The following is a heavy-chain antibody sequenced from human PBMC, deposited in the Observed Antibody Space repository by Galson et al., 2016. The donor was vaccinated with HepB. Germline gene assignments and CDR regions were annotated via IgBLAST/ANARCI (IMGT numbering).Heavy chain of an antibody. V-gene: IGHV4-61*09. CDR1: GYSIRTGGYY. Sequence: TLSLTCTVSGYSIRTGGYYWSWVRQPAGKGLEWIGHIYASGTTNYSPSLRSRVTISVATSKNHFSLSLTSATAADTAIYYCSRGEGDCTGGTCYSFDPWGQGARVTVSS. J-gene: IGHJ5*02. CDR2: IYASGTT. CDR3: SRGEGDCTGGTCYSFDP. D-gene: IGHD2-8*02.